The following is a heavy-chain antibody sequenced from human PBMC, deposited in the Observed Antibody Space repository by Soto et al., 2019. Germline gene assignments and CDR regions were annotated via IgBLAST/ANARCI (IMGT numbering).Heavy chain of an antibody. CDR2: INVGTGYT. D-gene: IGHD2-21*02. J-gene: IGHJ6*02. Sequence: ASVKVSCKASGYIFTNYAIHWVRQAPGQRLEWVGWINVGTGYTKYSQNFQGRVTITRDTSATTAYMELSSLRSEDTAVYYCARGAGYCSGDCWNDYYYAMDVWGQGTTVTVSS. CDR1: GYIFTNYA. CDR3: ARGAGYCSGDCWNDYYYAMDV. V-gene: IGHV1-3*01.